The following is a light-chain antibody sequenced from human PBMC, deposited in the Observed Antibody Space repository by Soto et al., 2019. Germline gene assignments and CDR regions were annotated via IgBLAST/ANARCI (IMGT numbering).Light chain of an antibody. CDR2: AAS. CDR1: QDISSY. V-gene: IGKV1-9*01. J-gene: IGKJ1*01. CDR3: QQLNSYPRT. Sequence: DIQLTQSPSFLSASVADRVTITCRASQDISSYLAWYQQKPGKAPKLLIYAASTLQSGVPSRFSGSGSGTEFTLTISSLQPEDFATYYCQQLNSYPRTFGLGTKVEIK.